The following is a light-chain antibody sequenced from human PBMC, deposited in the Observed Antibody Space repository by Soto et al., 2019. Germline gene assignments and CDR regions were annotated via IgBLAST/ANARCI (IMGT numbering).Light chain of an antibody. CDR2: AAS. V-gene: IGKV1-39*01. Sequence: DIQMTQSPSSLSASLGDRVTITCRASQTISSYLNWYQQKPGRAPKLLIYAASNLESGVPSRFSGSGSGTDFTLTISSLQPEDFATYYCQQSYSTWTFGQGTQLDIK. CDR3: QQSYSTWT. J-gene: IGKJ1*01. CDR1: QTISSY.